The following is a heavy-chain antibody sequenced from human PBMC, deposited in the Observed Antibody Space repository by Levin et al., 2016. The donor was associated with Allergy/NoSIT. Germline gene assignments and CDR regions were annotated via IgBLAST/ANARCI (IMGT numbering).Heavy chain of an antibody. J-gene: IGHJ6*02. Sequence: SETLSLTCTVSGGSISSSTYYWGWIRQPPGKGLEWIGEINHSGSTNYNPSLKSRVTISVDTSKNQFSLKLSSVTAADTAVYYCASGSLRNLGLKYYYYYYGMDVWGQGTTVTVSS. CDR3: ASGSLRNLGLKYYYYYYGMDV. CDR1: GGSISSSTYY. V-gene: IGHV4-39*07. CDR2: INHSGST. D-gene: IGHD1-14*01.